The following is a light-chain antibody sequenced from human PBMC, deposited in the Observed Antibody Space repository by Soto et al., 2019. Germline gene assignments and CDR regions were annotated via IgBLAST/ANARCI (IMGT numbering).Light chain of an antibody. Sequence: QSVLAQPASVSGSPGQSITISCTGTSSDVGSHKYVSWYQHYPGKAPQLMIYEVSNRPSGVSNRFSGSKSGNTASLTISGLQAEDEADYYCGSYTSISTYSFGTGTKATVL. CDR3: GSYTSISTYS. J-gene: IGLJ1*01. CDR1: SSDVGSHKY. CDR2: EVS. V-gene: IGLV2-14*01.